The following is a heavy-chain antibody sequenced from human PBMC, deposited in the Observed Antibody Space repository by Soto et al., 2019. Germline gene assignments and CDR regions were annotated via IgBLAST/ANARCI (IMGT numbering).Heavy chain of an antibody. Sequence: GGSLRLSCAASGFTFSSYAMHWVRQAPGKGLEWVAVISYDGSNKYYADSVKGRFTISRDNSKNTLYLQMNSLRAEDTAVYYCARDRIMITFGGVITHWGQGTLVTVSS. CDR1: GFTFSSYA. CDR3: ARDRIMITFGGVITH. J-gene: IGHJ4*02. V-gene: IGHV3-30-3*01. CDR2: ISYDGSNK. D-gene: IGHD3-16*02.